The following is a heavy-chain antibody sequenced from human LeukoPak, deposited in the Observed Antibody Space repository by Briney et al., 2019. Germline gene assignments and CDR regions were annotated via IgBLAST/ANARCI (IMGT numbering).Heavy chain of an antibody. Sequence: SETLSLTCXVSGGSIRXXXXXXXXQPXXXXLEXIXXVYYSGXXXXXXXXXXXXXXXXDXXKNQFSLKLSSVTAADTAVYYCASGSSYFDLWGQGTLVTVSS. CDR3: ASGSSYFDL. CDR1: GGSIRXXX. V-gene: IGHV4-59*12. J-gene: IGHJ4*02. D-gene: IGHD1-26*01. CDR2: VYYSGXX.